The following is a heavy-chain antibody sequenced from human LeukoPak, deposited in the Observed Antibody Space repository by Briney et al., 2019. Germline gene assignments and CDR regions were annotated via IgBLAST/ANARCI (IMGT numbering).Heavy chain of an antibody. J-gene: IGHJ4*02. V-gene: IGHV3-7*01. CDR2: IKQDGSEK. Sequence: GGSLRLSCAASGFRFTNYWMSWVRQAPGKGLEWVANIKQDGSEKDYVDSMKGRFTISRDNAKNSVYLQVNSLRAEDTAVYYCARIGYSSSSFDYWSQGTLVTVSS. D-gene: IGHD6-13*01. CDR1: GFRFTNYW. CDR3: ARIGYSSSSFDY.